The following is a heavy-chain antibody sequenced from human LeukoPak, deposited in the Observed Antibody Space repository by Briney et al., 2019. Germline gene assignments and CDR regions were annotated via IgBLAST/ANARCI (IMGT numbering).Heavy chain of an antibody. J-gene: IGHJ3*02. CDR3: ARGRGGCSSTSCPRAFDI. CDR2: INHSGST. V-gene: IGHV4-34*01. CDR1: GGSFSGYY. Sequence: SETLSLTCAVYGGSFSGYYWSWIRQPPGKGLEWIGEINHSGSTNYNPSLKRRVTISVDTSKNQFSLKLSSVTAADTAVYYCARGRGGCSSTSCPRAFDIWGQGTMVTVSS. D-gene: IGHD2-2*01.